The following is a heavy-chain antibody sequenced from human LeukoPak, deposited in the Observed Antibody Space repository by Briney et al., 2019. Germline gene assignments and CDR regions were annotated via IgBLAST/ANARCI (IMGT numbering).Heavy chain of an antibody. CDR1: GGTFSSYA. J-gene: IGHJ4*02. V-gene: IGHV1-69*04. CDR2: IIPILGIA. D-gene: IGHD4-23*01. CDR3: ATYDYGGNSPDY. Sequence: ASVKVSCKASGGTFSSYAISWVRQAPGQGLEWMGRIIPILGIANYAQKFQGRVTITADKSTSTAYMELSSLRSEDTAMYYCATYDYGGNSPDYWGQGTLVTVSS.